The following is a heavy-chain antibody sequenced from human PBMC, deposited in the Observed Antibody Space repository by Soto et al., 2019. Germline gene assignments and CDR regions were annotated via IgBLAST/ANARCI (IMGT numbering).Heavy chain of an antibody. Sequence: QVLLVRSGAEVKKPGASMKVSCKASGYTFSDHFIHWVRQAPGEGLEWMGWINPRSGATNYKQTFQGRVTMTRDTSITTVYMELSRLRSDDTAVYYCARSFPLDSWGQGTLITVSS. CDR3: ARSFPLDS. CDR2: INPRSGAT. CDR1: GYTFSDHF. J-gene: IGHJ4*02. V-gene: IGHV1-2*02.